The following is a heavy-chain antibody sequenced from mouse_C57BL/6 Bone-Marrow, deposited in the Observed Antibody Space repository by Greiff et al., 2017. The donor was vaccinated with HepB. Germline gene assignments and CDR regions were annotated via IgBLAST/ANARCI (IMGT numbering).Heavy chain of an antibody. CDR1: GYTFTSYG. CDR3: ARSFITTVERVCYAMDY. V-gene: IGHV1-81*01. D-gene: IGHD1-1*01. J-gene: IGHJ4*01. Sequence: VKLVESGAELARPGASVKLSCKASGYTFTSYGISWVKQRTGQGLEWIGENYPRSGNTYYNEKFKGKATLTADKSSSTAYMELRSLTSEDSAVYFCARSFITTVERVCYAMDYWGQGTSVTVSS. CDR2: NYPRSGNT.